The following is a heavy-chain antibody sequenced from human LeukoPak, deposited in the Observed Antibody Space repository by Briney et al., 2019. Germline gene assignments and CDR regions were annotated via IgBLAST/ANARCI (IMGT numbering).Heavy chain of an antibody. CDR2: INSDGSST. V-gene: IGHV3-74*01. D-gene: IGHD3-10*01. CDR3: ARDRFLYGSGSYYQLHY. J-gene: IGHJ4*02. Sequence: GGSLRLSCAASGFTFSSYWMYWVRQAPGKGLVWVSRINSDGSSTSYADSVKGRFTISRDNSKNALYLQMNSLRAEDTAVYYCARDRFLYGSGSYYQLHYWGQGTLVTVSS. CDR1: GFTFSSYW.